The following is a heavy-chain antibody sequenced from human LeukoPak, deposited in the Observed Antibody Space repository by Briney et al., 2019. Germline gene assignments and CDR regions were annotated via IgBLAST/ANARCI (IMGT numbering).Heavy chain of an antibody. Sequence: GGSLRLSCAASGFTFSSYSMNWVRQAPGKGLEWVSSISSSSSYIYYADSVKGRFTISRDNAKNSLYLQMNSLRAEDTAVYYCASQYFTYYDFWSGYYPFDIWGQGTMVTVSS. V-gene: IGHV3-21*01. J-gene: IGHJ3*02. CDR2: ISSSSSYI. CDR3: ASQYFTYYDFWSGYYPFDI. CDR1: GFTFSSYS. D-gene: IGHD3-3*01.